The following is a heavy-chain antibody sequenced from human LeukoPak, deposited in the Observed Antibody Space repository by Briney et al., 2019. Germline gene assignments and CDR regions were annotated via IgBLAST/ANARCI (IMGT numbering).Heavy chain of an antibody. D-gene: IGHD2-2*01. J-gene: IGHJ5*02. CDR1: GFTFSSYA. Sequence: GGSLRLSCAASGFTFSSYAMHWVRQAPGKGLEWVAVISYVETSKYYADSVKGRFTISRDNSKNMVYLQMNSLRAEDTAVYYCARGRYCSSTSCRNWFDPWGQGTLVTVSS. CDR2: ISYVETSK. V-gene: IGHV3-30-3*01. CDR3: ARGRYCSSTSCRNWFDP.